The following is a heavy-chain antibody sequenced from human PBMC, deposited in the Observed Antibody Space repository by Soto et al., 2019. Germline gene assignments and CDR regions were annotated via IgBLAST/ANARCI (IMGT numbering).Heavy chain of an antibody. CDR2: ISAYNGNT. Sequence: ASVKVSCKASGYTFTSYGISWVRQAPGQGLEWMGWISAYNGNTNYAQKLQGRVTMTTDTSTSTAYMELRSLRSDDTAVYYCARPLQPRYYYYGMDVWGQGTTVTVS. D-gene: IGHD2-15*01. CDR3: ARPLQPRYYYYGMDV. V-gene: IGHV1-18*04. J-gene: IGHJ6*02. CDR1: GYTFTSYG.